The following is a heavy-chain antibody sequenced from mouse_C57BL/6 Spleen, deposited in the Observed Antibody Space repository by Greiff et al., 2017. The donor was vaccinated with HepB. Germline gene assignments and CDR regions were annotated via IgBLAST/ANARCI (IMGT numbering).Heavy chain of an antibody. J-gene: IGHJ4*01. CDR1: GYTFTSYW. CDR2: IHPNSGST. V-gene: IGHV1-64*01. Sequence: QVQLQQPGAELVKPGASVKLSCKASGYTFTSYWMHWVKQRPGQGLEWIGMIHPNSGSTNYNEKFKSKATLTVDKSSSTAYMQLSSLTSEDSAVYYCAINTTVDAMDYWGQGTSVTVSS. D-gene: IGHD1-1*01. CDR3: AINTTVDAMDY.